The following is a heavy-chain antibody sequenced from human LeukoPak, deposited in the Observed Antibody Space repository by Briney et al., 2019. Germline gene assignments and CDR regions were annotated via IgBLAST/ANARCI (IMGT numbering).Heavy chain of an antibody. J-gene: IGHJ5*02. CDR3: ARVNWFDP. V-gene: IGHV1-3*01. Sequence: GASVKVSCKTSGYTFTTYGIHGVGQAPGQGVEWMGWINAGNGKTRYSQKFQGRVTITRDTSASTAYMELSSLTSEDTAVFYCARVNWFDPWGQGTLVTVSS. CDR1: GYTFTTYG. CDR2: INAGNGKT.